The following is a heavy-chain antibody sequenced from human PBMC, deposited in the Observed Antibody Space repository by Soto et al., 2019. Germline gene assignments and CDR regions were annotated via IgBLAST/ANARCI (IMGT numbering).Heavy chain of an antibody. CDR1: GGSIINHY. CDR3: ARHRRYGDYPYYYYYMDV. CDR2: IYCSGST. D-gene: IGHD4-17*01. J-gene: IGHJ6*03. Sequence: PSETLSLTCTVSGGSIINHYWSWIRQPPGKGLEWIGYIYCSGSTYYNPSLKSRVTISVDTSKNQFSLKLSSVTAADTAAYYCARHRRYGDYPYYYYYMDVWGKGTTVTVSS. V-gene: IGHV4-59*08.